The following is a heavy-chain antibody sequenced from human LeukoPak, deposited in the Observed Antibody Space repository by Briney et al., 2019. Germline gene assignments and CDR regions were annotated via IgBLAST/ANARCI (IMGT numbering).Heavy chain of an antibody. J-gene: IGHJ2*01. CDR1: GFTFSSYA. D-gene: IGHD6-19*01. CDR2: ISGSGGST. Sequence: GGSLRLSCAASGFTFSSYAMSWVRQAPGKGLEWVSAISGSGGSTYYADSVKGRFTISRDNSKNTLYLQMNSLRAEDTAVYYCAREYSSGWYGDRNWYFDLWGRGTLVTVSS. V-gene: IGHV3-23*01. CDR3: AREYSSGWYGDRNWYFDL.